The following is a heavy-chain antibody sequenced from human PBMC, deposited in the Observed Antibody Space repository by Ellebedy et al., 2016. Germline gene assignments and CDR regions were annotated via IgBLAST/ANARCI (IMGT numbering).Heavy chain of an antibody. J-gene: IGHJ4*02. CDR2: IQSKTDGGTI. V-gene: IGHV3-15*01. Sequence: GGSLRLSCAASGFTFNNAWMSWVRQAPGKGLEWVDRIQSKTDGGTIDYAAPVKGRFTISRDDSKNRLYLEMDSLKTEDTAVYYCTTRARKYSSGWFMGVWGQGTLVTVSS. CDR3: TTRARKYSSGWFMGV. CDR1: GFTFNNAW. D-gene: IGHD6-13*01.